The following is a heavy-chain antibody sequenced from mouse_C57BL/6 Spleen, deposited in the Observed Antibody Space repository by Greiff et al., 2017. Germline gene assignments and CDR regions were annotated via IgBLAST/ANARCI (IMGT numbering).Heavy chain of an antibody. CDR3: ARGGDYDKGDAMDY. CDR1: GYTFTSYW. D-gene: IGHD2-4*01. V-gene: IGHV1-52*01. CDR2: IDPSDSET. Sequence: QVQLQQPGAELVRPGSSVKLSCKASGYTFTSYWMHWVKQRPIQGLEWIGNIDPSDSETHYNQKFKDKATLTVDKSSSTAYMQLSSLTSEDSAVYYCARGGDYDKGDAMDYWGQGTSVTVSS. J-gene: IGHJ4*01.